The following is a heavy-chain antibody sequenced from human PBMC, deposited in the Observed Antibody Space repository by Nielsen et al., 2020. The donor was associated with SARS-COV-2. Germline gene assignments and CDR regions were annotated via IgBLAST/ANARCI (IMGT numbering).Heavy chain of an antibody. V-gene: IGHV3-23*01. CDR1: GFTFSSYA. D-gene: IGHD5-18*01. J-gene: IGHJ6*02. Sequence: GESLKISCAASGFTFSSYAMSWVRQAPGKGLEWVSAISGSGGSTYYADSVKGRFTISRDNSKNTLYLQMNSLRAEDTAVYYCAKSTDTAMFYYYYGMDVWGQGTTVTVSS. CDR3: AKSTDTAMFYYYYGMDV. CDR2: ISGSGGST.